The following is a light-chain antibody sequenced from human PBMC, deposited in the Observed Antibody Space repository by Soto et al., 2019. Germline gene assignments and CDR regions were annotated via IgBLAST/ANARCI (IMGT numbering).Light chain of an antibody. V-gene: IGKV3-15*01. CDR2: DTS. CDR1: RNIGNN. Sequence: VMTQSPVTLSVSPGERATLSCRASRNIGNNLAWYQQKPGQAPRLLIYDTSIRATGIPARFSGSGSGTEFTLTISSLQSEDFAVYFCQKYNNWPETFGQGTKVEIK. J-gene: IGKJ1*01. CDR3: QKYNNWPET.